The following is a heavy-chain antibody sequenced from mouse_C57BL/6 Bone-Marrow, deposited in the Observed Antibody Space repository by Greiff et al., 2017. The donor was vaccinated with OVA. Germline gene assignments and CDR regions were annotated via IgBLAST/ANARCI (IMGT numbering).Heavy chain of an antibody. Sequence: QVQLQQSGAELVRPGTSVKMSCKASGYTFTNYWIGWAKQRPGHGLEWIGDIYPGGGYTNYNEKFKGKATLTADKSSSTAYMQFSSLTSEDSAIYYCARGGALWLDYWGQGTTLTVSS. CDR2: IYPGGGYT. J-gene: IGHJ2*01. CDR1: GYTFTNYW. D-gene: IGHD1-1*02. CDR3: ARGGALWLDY. V-gene: IGHV1-63*01.